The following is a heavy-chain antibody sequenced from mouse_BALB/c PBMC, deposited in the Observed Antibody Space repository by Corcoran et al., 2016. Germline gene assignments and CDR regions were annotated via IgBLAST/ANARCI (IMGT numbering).Heavy chain of an antibody. CDR2: INTHSGVP. V-gene: IGHV9-4*02. J-gene: IGHJ4*01. CDR1: EYTFTTAG. CDR3: ARGDYYARDY. Sequence: QNPLVPSGPERKKPGETDRISSKASEYTFTTAGMQWVQKMPEKGLKCIGWINTHSGVPKYAEDFKGRFAFSLETSASTAYLQISNLKNEDTATYFCARGDYYARDYWGQGSSVTVSS.